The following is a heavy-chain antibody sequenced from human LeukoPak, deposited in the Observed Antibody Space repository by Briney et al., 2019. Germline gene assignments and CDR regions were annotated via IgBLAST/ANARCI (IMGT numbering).Heavy chain of an antibody. CDR3: VRSVVVVAATPTHFDL. Sequence: GGSLRLSCAAAEFKFDDYAMHWVRQGPGKALECVAGISWSSGHMEYAESVKGRFTISRDNARNALYLQMDGLRRDDTALYYCVRSVVVVAATPTHFDLWGRGTQVIVSS. J-gene: IGHJ2*01. V-gene: IGHV3-9*01. D-gene: IGHD2-15*01. CDR2: ISWSSGHM. CDR1: EFKFDDYA.